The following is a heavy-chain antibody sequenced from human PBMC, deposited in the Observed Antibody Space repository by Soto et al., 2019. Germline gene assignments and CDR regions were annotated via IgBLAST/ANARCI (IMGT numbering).Heavy chain of an antibody. V-gene: IGHV1-46*01. CDR1: GYTFTSYY. Sequence: ASVKVSCKASGYTFTSYYMHWVRQAPGQGLEWMGIINPSGGSTSYAQKFQGRVTITRDTSASTAYMELISLRSEDTAVYYCARFNYDILTGFPNWFDPWGQGTLVTVSS. CDR3: ARFNYDILTGFPNWFDP. J-gene: IGHJ5*02. CDR2: INPSGGST. D-gene: IGHD3-9*01.